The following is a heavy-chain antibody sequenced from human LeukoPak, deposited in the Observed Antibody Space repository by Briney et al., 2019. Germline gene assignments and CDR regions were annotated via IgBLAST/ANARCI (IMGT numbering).Heavy chain of an antibody. Sequence: GGSLRLSCAASGFTFRSYAMSWVRQAPGKGLEWVSGISGSGGSTYNADSVKGRFSISRDSSKSTLYLQMNSLRAEDTAVYYCAKTIEVAGTISYFDYWGQGTLVTVSS. CDR2: ISGSGGST. V-gene: IGHV3-23*01. CDR3: AKTIEVAGTISYFDY. J-gene: IGHJ4*02. D-gene: IGHD6-19*01. CDR1: GFTFRSYA.